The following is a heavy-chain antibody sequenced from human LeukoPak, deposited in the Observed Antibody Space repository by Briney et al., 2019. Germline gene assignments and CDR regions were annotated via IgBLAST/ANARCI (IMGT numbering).Heavy chain of an antibody. Sequence: AGESLKISCKGSGFSFTSYWIGWVRQMPGKGLEWMGIIYPGDSDTRYSPSFQGQVTISADKSISTAYLQWSSLKASDTAMYYCASLAGTRGYAFDIWGQGTMVTVSS. CDR1: GFSFTSYW. CDR3: ASLAGTRGYAFDI. D-gene: IGHD6-19*01. CDR2: IYPGDSDT. J-gene: IGHJ3*02. V-gene: IGHV5-51*01.